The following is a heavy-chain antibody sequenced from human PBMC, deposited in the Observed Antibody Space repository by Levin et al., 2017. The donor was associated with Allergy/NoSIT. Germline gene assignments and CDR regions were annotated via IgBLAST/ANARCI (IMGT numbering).Heavy chain of an antibody. V-gene: IGHV4-39*01. J-gene: IGHJ4*02. CDR2: IHHSGST. Sequence: PSQTLSLTCSVSGGSISNSNYYWGWIRQPPGKGLEWIGTIHHSGSTYSNPSLKSRVTLSVDTSKNQFSLRLSSMTAADTAVYYCASKPFNTGWCYYFDFWGQGTLVTVSS. D-gene: IGHD6-19*01. CDR3: ASKPFNTGWCYYFDF. CDR1: GGSISNSNYY.